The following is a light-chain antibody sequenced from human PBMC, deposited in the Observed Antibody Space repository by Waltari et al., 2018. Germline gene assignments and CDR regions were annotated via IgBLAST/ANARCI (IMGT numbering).Light chain of an antibody. V-gene: IGLV2-23*01. Sequence: QSALTQPASVSGSPGQSITISRTGNSSDVGTNNIVSWYQQHPGKAPKPIIYEGSKRPSGVSHRFSGSKSGNTASLTISGLQAEDEADYYCCSYAGSSTYVFGTGTKVTVL. CDR2: EGS. J-gene: IGLJ1*01. CDR1: SSDVGTNNI. CDR3: CSYAGSSTYV.